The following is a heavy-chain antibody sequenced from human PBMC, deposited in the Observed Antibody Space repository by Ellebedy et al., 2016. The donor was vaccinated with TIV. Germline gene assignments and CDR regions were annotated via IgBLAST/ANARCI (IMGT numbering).Heavy chain of an antibody. CDR1: GYTFTSYY. D-gene: IGHD2-2*01. CDR3: ARDLSVGTRNYYFGMDV. J-gene: IGHJ6*02. V-gene: IGHV1-46*01. CDR2: INPSGGST. Sequence: AASVEVSCKASGYTFTSYYMHWVRQAPGQGLEWMGIINPSGGSTSSAQKFQGRVTMTRDTSTTTVYMELRSLRSEDTAVYYCARDLSVGTRNYYFGMDVWGQGTTVTVSS.